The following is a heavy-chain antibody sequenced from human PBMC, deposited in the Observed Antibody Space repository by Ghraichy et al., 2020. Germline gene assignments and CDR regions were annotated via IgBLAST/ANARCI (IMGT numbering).Heavy chain of an antibody. CDR2: IIPIFGTA. J-gene: IGHJ4*02. Sequence: SVKVSCKASGGTFSSYAISWVRQAPGQGLEWMGGIIPIFGTANYAQKFQGRVTITADESTSTAYMELSSLRSEDTAVYYCASRQWELGTFDYWGQGTLVTVSS. V-gene: IGHV1-69*13. CDR3: ASRQWELGTFDY. D-gene: IGHD1-26*01. CDR1: GGTFSSYA.